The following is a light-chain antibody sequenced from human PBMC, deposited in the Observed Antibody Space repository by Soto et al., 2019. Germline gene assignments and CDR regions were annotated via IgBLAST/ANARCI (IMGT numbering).Light chain of an antibody. J-gene: IGLJ2*01. Sequence: QSALTQPASVSGSPGQSITISCTGTSSDVGGYDYVSWYQQHPGKVPKLIIYEVSNRPSGVSNGFSGSKSGNTASLTISGLQAEDEADYFCSSYTTGNTLVFGGGTKLTVL. CDR2: EVS. V-gene: IGLV2-14*01. CDR3: SSYTTGNTLV. CDR1: SSDVGGYDY.